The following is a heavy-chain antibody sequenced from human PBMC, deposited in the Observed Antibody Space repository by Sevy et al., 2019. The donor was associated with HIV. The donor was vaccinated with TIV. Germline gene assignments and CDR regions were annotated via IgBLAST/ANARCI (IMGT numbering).Heavy chain of an antibody. Sequence: ASVKVSCESSDYTFTNYGISWVRQAPGQGLEWMGWVSAYNGNTNYAQKLQGRVTMTTDTSTSTAYMERRSLRSDDTAVYYCARDSIPMVQGVIITPYYYGMDVWGQGTTVTVSS. CDR1: DYTFTNYG. CDR3: ARDSIPMVQGVIITPYYYGMDV. V-gene: IGHV1-18*01. D-gene: IGHD3-10*01. CDR2: VSAYNGNT. J-gene: IGHJ6*02.